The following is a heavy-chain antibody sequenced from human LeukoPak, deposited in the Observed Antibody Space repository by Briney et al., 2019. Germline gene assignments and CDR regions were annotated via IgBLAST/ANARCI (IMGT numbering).Heavy chain of an antibody. J-gene: IGHJ4*02. CDR1: GFTFSSYA. Sequence: GGSLRLSCAASGFTFSSYAMHRVRQAPGKGLEYLSGISSSGHSTYYANSVKGRFTISRDNSKNTLFLQMGSLRADDMAVYYCARGAYFDILTGSHFDCWGQGTLVTVSS. D-gene: IGHD3-9*01. CDR3: ARGAYFDILTGSHFDC. CDR2: ISSSGHST. V-gene: IGHV3-64*01.